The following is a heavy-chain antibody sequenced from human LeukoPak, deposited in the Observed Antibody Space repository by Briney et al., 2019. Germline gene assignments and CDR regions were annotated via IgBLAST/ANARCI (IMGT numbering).Heavy chain of an antibody. J-gene: IGHJ5*02. CDR1: GGSLSSSNW. CDR3: ARAGYCSSASCYPRGWFDP. Sequence: SGTLSLTCAVSGGSLSSSNWWRWVRQPPGKGLEGIGEIYHSGSTNYNPSLKSRVTISVDTSKNQLSLKLSSVTAADTAVYYCARAGYCSSASCYPRGWFDPWGQGTLVTVSS. V-gene: IGHV4-4*02. D-gene: IGHD2-2*01. CDR2: IYHSGST.